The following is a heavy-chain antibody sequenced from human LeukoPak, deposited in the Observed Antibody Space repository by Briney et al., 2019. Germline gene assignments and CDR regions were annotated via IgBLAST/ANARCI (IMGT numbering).Heavy chain of an antibody. CDR2: IYPGDSHT. J-gene: IGHJ4*02. V-gene: IGHV5-51*01. Sequence: GESLKISCKGSGYSFTNYWIGWVRQMPGKGLEWMGLIYPGDSHTLYSPSFQGQVTISADKSTSTAYLQWSSLKASDTATYYCARQPNPDFDFWGQGTLVTVSS. CDR1: GYSFTNYW. CDR3: ARQPNPDFDF.